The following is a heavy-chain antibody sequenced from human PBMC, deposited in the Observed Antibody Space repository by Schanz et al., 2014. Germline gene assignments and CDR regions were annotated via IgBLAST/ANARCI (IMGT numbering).Heavy chain of an antibody. Sequence: EVQLGESGGGLVKPGGSLRLSCAASGFTFSNYSMNWVRQAPGKGLEWVSSISSTSSYIFYADSVKGRFTISRDNAKNSLYLQMNSLRAEDTAVYYCVPMSIAAHWGQGTLVTVSS. J-gene: IGHJ4*02. CDR2: ISSTSSYI. V-gene: IGHV3-21*01. CDR1: GFTFSNYS. D-gene: IGHD6-6*01. CDR3: VPMSIAAH.